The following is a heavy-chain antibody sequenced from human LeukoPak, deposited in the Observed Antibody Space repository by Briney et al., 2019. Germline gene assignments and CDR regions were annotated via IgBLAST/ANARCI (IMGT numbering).Heavy chain of an antibody. Sequence: GGSLRLSCAASGFTFSSYGMHWVRQAPGKGLEWVAVISYDGSNKYYADSVKGRFTISRDNSKNTLYLQMNSLRAKDTAVYYCAKDRSWPTYYYYGMDVWGQGTTVTVSS. J-gene: IGHJ6*02. CDR3: AKDRSWPTYYYYGMDV. V-gene: IGHV3-30*18. CDR1: GFTFSSYG. CDR2: ISYDGSNK. D-gene: IGHD6-13*01.